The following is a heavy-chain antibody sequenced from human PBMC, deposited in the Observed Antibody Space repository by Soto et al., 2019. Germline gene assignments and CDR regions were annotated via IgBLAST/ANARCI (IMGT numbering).Heavy chain of an antibody. CDR2: INHSGST. CDR1: GGSFSGYY. D-gene: IGHD2-2*01. Sequence: PSETLSLTCAVYGGSFSGYYWSWIRQPPGKGLEWIGEINHSGSTNYNPSLKSRVTISVDTSKNQFSLKLSSVTAADTAVYYCARYRGRVRAVPAAIGGFDYWGQGTLVTVSS. CDR3: ARYRGRVRAVPAAIGGFDY. J-gene: IGHJ4*02. V-gene: IGHV4-34*01.